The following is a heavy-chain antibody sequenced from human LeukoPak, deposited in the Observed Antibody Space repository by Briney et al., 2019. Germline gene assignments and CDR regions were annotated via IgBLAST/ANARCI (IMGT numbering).Heavy chain of an antibody. V-gene: IGHV4-34*01. Sequence: PSETLSLTCAVYGGSFSGYYWSWIRQPPGKGLEWIGEINHSGSTNYNPSLKSRVTISVDTSKNQFSLKLSSVTAAGTAVYYCAIEPYYYDSSGYRTLDYWGQGTLVTVSS. CDR2: INHSGST. J-gene: IGHJ4*02. CDR3: AIEPYYYDSSGYRTLDY. CDR1: GGSFSGYY. D-gene: IGHD3-22*01.